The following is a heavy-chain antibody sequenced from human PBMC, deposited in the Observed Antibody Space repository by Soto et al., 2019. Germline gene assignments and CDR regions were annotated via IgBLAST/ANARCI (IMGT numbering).Heavy chain of an antibody. V-gene: IGHV4-34*01. CDR1: GGSFSGYY. CDR2: INHSGST. Sequence: SETLSLTCAVYGGSFSGYYWSWILQPPGKGLEWIGEINHSGSTNYNPSLKSRVTISVDTSKNQFSLKLSSVTAADTAVYYCASSHPQTYYYYYMDVWGKGTTVTVSS. J-gene: IGHJ6*03. CDR3: ASSHPQTYYYYYMDV.